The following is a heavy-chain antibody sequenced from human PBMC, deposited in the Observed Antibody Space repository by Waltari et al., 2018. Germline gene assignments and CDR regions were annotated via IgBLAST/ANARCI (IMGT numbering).Heavy chain of an antibody. CDR3: ARVDQWLPARKGFDF. D-gene: IGHD3-22*01. V-gene: IGHV1-2*02. CDR1: GYTFTGYY. J-gene: IGHJ4*02. CDR2: IIPNSGGT. Sequence: QVQLVQSGAEVKKPGASVKVSCKASGYTFTGYYLHWVRQAPGQGLEWMGWIIPNSGGTNYAQKFQGRVTMTRDTSISTAYMELSRLRSDDTAVYYCARVDQWLPARKGFDFWGQGTLVTVSS.